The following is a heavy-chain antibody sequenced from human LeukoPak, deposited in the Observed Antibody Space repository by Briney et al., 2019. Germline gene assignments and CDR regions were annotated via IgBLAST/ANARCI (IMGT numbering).Heavy chain of an antibody. CDR2: IYYSGST. CDR1: GGSISSYY. V-gene: IGHV4-59*12. J-gene: IGHJ4*02. D-gene: IGHD2-8*01. Sequence: PSETLSLTCTVSGGSISSYYWSWIRQPPGKGLEWIGYIYYSGSTNYNPSLKSRVTISVDTSKNQFSLRLNSVTAADTAVYYCARDPSYGYFDYWGQGTLVTVSS. CDR3: ARDPSYGYFDY.